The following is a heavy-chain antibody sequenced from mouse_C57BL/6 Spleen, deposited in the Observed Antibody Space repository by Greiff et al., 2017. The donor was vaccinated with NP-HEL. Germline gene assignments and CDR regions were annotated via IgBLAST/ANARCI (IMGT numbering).Heavy chain of an antibody. J-gene: IGHJ2*01. V-gene: IGHV1-39*01. D-gene: IGHD5-5*01. CDR1: GYSFTDYN. CDR3: AREDYYLRSYYFDY. CDR2: INPNYGTT. Sequence: VQLLQSGPELVKPGASVKISCTASGYSFTDYNMNWVKQSNGKSLEWIGVINPNYGTTSYNQKFKGKATLTVDQSTNTAYLQLNSLTSEDTAIYYCAREDYYLRSYYFDYWGQGTTLTVSS.